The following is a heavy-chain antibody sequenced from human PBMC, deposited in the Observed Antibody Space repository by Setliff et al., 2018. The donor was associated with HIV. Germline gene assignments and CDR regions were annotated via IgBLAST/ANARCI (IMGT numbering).Heavy chain of an antibody. Sequence: GSLRLSCAASGFSFSSYAMHWVRQTPGKGLEWVAIILHDGSNKYYADSVKGRFTISRDTAKNSLYLQMNSLRAEDTAVYYCARVRDYYDSGAQAFDIWGQGTMVTVSS. D-gene: IGHD3-22*01. CDR3: ARVRDYYDSGAQAFDI. CDR2: ILHDGSNK. V-gene: IGHV3-33*05. J-gene: IGHJ3*02. CDR1: GFSFSSYA.